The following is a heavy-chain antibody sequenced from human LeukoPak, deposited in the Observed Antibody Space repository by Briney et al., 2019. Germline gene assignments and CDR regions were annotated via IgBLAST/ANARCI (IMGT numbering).Heavy chain of an antibody. J-gene: IGHJ4*02. D-gene: IGHD4-23*01. CDR1: GGSVSSGNYY. V-gene: IGHV4-61*01. CDR2: RDYSGST. CDR3: ASRLLGRNYGGNQSEGY. Sequence: PSETLSLTCTVSGGSVSSGNYYWNWIRQSPGKGLEWIGYRDYSGSTFYNPSLKSRVTISVDTSKNQFSLKLSSVTAADTAVYYCASRLLGRNYGGNQSEGYWGQGTLVTVSS.